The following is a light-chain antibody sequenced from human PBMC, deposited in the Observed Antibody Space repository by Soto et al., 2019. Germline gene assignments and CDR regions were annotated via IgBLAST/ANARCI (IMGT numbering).Light chain of an antibody. CDR3: ISYSGSDTSYV. J-gene: IGLJ1*01. CDR1: SSDIGSYNY. CDR2: EVR. Sequence: QSVRTEPASVSGSPGEAITICCTGTSSDIGSYNYVAWYQQFPGKTPKLIIYEVRNRPSGVSFRFFGSKSGNTASLTISGLQAEDEADYYCISYSGSDTSYVFGTGTKVTV. V-gene: IGLV2-14*01.